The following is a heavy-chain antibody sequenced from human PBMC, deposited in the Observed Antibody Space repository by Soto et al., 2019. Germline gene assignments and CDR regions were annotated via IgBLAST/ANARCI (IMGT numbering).Heavy chain of an antibody. J-gene: IGHJ6*03. Sequence: GGSLRLSCAASGFTFSSYAMSWVRQAPGKGLEWVSAISGSGGSTYYADSVKGRFTISRDNSKNTLYLQMNSLRAEDTAVYYCAKSSVELSYYYYYYMDVWGKGTTVTVSS. V-gene: IGHV3-23*01. CDR1: GFTFSSYA. CDR3: AKSSVELSYYYYYYMDV. CDR2: ISGSGGST. D-gene: IGHD1-7*01.